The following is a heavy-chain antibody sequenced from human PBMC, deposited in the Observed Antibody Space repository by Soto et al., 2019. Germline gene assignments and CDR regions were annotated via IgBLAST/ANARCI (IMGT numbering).Heavy chain of an antibody. V-gene: IGHV3-7*05. CDR1: GFTFSNYW. D-gene: IGHD1-20*01. CDR2: MKQDGSEK. J-gene: IGHJ4*02. CDR3: ARLITPRVLDS. Sequence: EVQLVESGGGLVQPGGSLRLSCAASGFTFSNYWMSWVRQAPGKGLEWVANMKQDGSEKDYVGSVKGRFTISRDNAKNSLYMQMTSLTTEDTAVYYCARLITPRVLDSWGQGTLVTVSS.